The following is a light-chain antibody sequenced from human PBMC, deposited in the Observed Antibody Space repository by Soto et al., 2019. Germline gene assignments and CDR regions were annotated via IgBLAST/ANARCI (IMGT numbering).Light chain of an antibody. CDR1: QSVSSY. Sequence: EIVLTQSPATLSLSPGERATLPCRASQSVSSYLAWYQQKPGQAPRLVIYDVSSRATGVPPRFSGSGSGTDVTLTISSLEPEDFAFYYCLQRSTWDTFGQGTKLEIK. V-gene: IGKV3-11*01. CDR2: DVS. CDR3: LQRSTWDT. J-gene: IGKJ2*01.